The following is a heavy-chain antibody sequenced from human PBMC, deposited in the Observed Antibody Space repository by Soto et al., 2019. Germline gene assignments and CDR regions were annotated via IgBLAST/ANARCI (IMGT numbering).Heavy chain of an antibody. V-gene: IGHV4-59*01. CDR1: GGSFSSYY. D-gene: IGHD2-15*01. CDR2: ISYSGST. Sequence: SETLSLTCAVSGGSFSSYYWSWIRQPPGKGLEWIGHISYSGSTTYNSSLKSRVNISVDTSKSQLSLRLSSVTAADTAVYYCARVRDCSGGTCYSWWFDPWGQGTLVTVSS. J-gene: IGHJ5*02. CDR3: ARVRDCSGGTCYSWWFDP.